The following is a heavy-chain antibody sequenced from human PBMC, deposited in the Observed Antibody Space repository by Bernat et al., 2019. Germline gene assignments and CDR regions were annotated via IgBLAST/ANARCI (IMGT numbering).Heavy chain of an antibody. CDR2: ISGSGGST. V-gene: IGHV3-23*04. CDR1: GFTFTYYA. CDR3: VKGGYCSGGSCYPGYYFDY. Sequence: EVQLVESGGGLVQPGGSLRLSCAASGFTFTYYAMSWVRQAPGKGLEWVSGISGSGGSTYYAGSVKGRFTISRNNSKNTLYLQMNSLRAEDTAVYYCVKGGYCSGGSCYPGYYFDYWGQGTLVTVSS. D-gene: IGHD2-15*01. J-gene: IGHJ4*02.